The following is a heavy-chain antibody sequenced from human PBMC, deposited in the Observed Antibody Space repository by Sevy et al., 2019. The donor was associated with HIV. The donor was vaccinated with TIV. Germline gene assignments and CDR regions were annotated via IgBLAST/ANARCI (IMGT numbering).Heavy chain of an antibody. CDR2: ISGSGGST. J-gene: IGHJ3*02. D-gene: IGHD2-2*01. CDR3: AKGQYLYQLLNGDAFDI. CDR1: GFTFSSYA. Sequence: GGSLRLSCAASGFTFSSYAMSWVRQAPGKGLEWVSAISGSGGSTYYADSVKGRFTISRDNSKNTLYLQMNSLRAEDTAVYYCAKGQYLYQLLNGDAFDIWGQGTMVTASS. V-gene: IGHV3-23*01.